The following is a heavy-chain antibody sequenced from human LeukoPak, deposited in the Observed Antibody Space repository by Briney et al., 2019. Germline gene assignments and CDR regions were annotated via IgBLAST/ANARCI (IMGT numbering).Heavy chain of an antibody. D-gene: IGHD5-18*01. CDR2: MNPANGVT. J-gene: IGHJ4*02. V-gene: IGHV1-2*02. Sequence: GASVKVSCKSSGYSFAGYYMQWVRQAPGQGPEWMGWMNPANGVTNYARKFQGRVTMTRDTSISTAHMELSRLRSDDTAVYYCALRGYNTFTDYWGQGTLVTVSS. CDR1: GYSFAGYY. CDR3: ALRGYNTFTDY.